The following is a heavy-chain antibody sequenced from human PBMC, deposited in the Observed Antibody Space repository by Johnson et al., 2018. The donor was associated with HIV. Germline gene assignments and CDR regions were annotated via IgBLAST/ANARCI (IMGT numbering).Heavy chain of an antibody. CDR2: MSSSGTTI. CDR1: GFTFSSYG. J-gene: IGHJ3*01. CDR3: ARGSPSGTYFAFDV. V-gene: IGHV3-48*03. Sequence: MQLVESGGGVVQPGGSLRLSCAGSGFTFSSYGMYWARQAPDKGLEWISYMSSSGTTIYHAESVKGRFTISRDNAKNSLYLQMNSLRAEDTAVYYCARGSPSGTYFAFDVWGHGTMVTVSS. D-gene: IGHD1-26*01.